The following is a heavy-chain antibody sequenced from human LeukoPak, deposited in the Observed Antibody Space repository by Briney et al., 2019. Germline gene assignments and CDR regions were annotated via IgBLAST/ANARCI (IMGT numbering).Heavy chain of an antibody. CDR3: ARDTYYYDSSGYIVFDY. CDR1: GGSISSSSYY. Sequence: SETLSLTCTVSGGSISSSSYYWGWIRQPPGKGLEWIGSIYYSGSTYYSPSLKSRVTMSVDTSKNQFSLKLSSVTAADTAVYYCARDTYYYDSSGYIVFDYWGQGTLVTVSS. D-gene: IGHD3-22*01. J-gene: IGHJ4*02. V-gene: IGHV4-39*07. CDR2: IYYSGST.